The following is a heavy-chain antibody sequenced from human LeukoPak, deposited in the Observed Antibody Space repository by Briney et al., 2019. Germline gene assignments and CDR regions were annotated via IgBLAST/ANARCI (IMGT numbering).Heavy chain of an antibody. CDR2: INHSGST. CDR1: GGSFSGYY. CDR3: ARGREVATIEKRFDY. Sequence: SETLSLTCAVYGGSFSGYYWSWIRQPPGKGLEWIGEINHSGSTNYNPSLKSRVIISVDTSKNQFSLKLGSVTAADTAVYYCARGREVATIEKRFDYWGQGTLVTVSS. D-gene: IGHD5-24*01. J-gene: IGHJ4*02. V-gene: IGHV4-34*01.